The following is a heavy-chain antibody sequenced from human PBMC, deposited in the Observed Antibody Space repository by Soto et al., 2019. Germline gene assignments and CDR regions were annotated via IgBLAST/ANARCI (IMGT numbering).Heavy chain of an antibody. Sequence: GGSLRLSCAASGFTFSSYEMNWVRQAPGKGLEWFSYISSSGSTISYADSVKGRFTISRDNAKNSLYLQMNSLRAEDTAVYYCARVNGRDGYNYYYYYGMDVWGQGTTVTVSS. CDR1: GFTFSSYE. CDR3: ARVNGRDGYNYYYYYGMDV. J-gene: IGHJ6*02. V-gene: IGHV3-48*03. CDR2: ISSSGSTI. D-gene: IGHD5-12*01.